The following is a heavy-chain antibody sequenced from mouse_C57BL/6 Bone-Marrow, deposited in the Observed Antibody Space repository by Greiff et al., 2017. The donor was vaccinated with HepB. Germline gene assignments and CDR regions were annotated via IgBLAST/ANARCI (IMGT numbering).Heavy chain of an antibody. Sequence: EVQLQQSGAELVRPGASVKLSCTASGFNIKDDYMHWVKQRPEQGLEWIGWIDPENGDTEYASKFQGKATITADTSSNTAYLQLSSLTSEDTAVYYCISYYYGSSTRHYWGQGTSVTVSS. CDR3: ISYYYGSSTRHY. V-gene: IGHV14-4*01. CDR2: IDPENGDT. CDR1: GFNIKDDY. D-gene: IGHD1-1*01. J-gene: IGHJ4*01.